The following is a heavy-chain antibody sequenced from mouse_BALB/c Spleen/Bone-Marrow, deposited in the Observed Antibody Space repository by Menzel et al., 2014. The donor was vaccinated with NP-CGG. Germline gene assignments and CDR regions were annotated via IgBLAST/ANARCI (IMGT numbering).Heavy chain of an antibody. CDR3: ARWYRDPHFAMDY. V-gene: IGHV1-80*01. CDR1: GYAFSSYW. D-gene: IGHD2-14*01. J-gene: IGHJ4*01. CDR2: IYPGDGDT. Sequence: QVQLKHSGAELVRPGSSVKISCKASGYAFSSYWMNWVKQRPGQGLEWIGQIYPGDGDTNYNGNFKGKATLTADKFSSTAYMQLSSLTSEDSAVYFCARWYRDPHFAMDYWGQEPQSPSPQ.